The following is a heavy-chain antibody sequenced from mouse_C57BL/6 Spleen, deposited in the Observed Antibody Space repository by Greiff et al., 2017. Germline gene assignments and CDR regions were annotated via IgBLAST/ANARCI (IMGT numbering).Heavy chain of an antibody. CDR2: IDPDSGGT. Sequence: QVQLQQPGAELVKPGASVKLSCKASGYTFTSYWMHWVKQRPGRGLEGIGRIDPDSGGTKYNEKFKGKATLTVDQPSSTAYMQLSSLTSVDSEVYDCERSENEDDGDWFAYWGQGTLVTVSA. J-gene: IGHJ3*01. V-gene: IGHV1-72*01. CDR3: ERSENEDDGDWFAY. D-gene: IGHD2-12*01. CDR1: GYTFTSYW.